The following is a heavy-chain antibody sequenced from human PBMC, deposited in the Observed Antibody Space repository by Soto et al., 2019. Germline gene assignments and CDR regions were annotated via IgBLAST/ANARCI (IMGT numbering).Heavy chain of an antibody. D-gene: IGHD1-26*01. J-gene: IGHJ4*02. CDR1: GFMFSSYG. Sequence: GGSLRLSCAASGFMFSSYGLNWIRQAPGKGLEWVAVIWYDGSKQYYADSVKGRFTISRDNSKNMVYLQMSSLRAEDTAVYYCARDIVSYFDYWGQGTLVTVSS. V-gene: IGHV3-33*01. CDR2: IWYDGSKQ. CDR3: ARDIVSYFDY.